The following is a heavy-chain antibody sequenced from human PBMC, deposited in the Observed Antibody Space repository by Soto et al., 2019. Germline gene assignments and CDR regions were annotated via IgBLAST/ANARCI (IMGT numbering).Heavy chain of an antibody. CDR2: VYSGGGT. V-gene: IGHV4-59*01. CDR1: GGSLRGYS. J-gene: IGHJ6*02. Sequence: SETLSLTCTVSGGSLRGYSWGWIRQSPGKGLEWIGYVYSGGGTNYSPSFMGRVTISVDTTDNQFSLKLNSVTAADTAVYYCAREKTPMSPHYFYYDMDAWGQGTPVTVSS. CDR3: AREKTPMSPHYFYYDMDA. D-gene: IGHD3-9*01.